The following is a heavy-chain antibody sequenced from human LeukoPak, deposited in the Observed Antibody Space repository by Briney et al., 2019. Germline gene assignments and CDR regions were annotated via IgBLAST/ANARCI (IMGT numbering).Heavy chain of an antibody. CDR3: TRAGGYSYGSHY. CDR2: ISDTSSYI. D-gene: IGHD5-18*01. CDR1: GFTFSNYN. V-gene: IGHV3-21*01. J-gene: IGHJ4*02. Sequence: PGGSLRLSCAASGFTFSNYNMNWVRQAPGKGLEWVSSISDTSSYIYYADSVKGRFTISRDNAKNSLYPQMNSLRAEDTAVYYCTRAGGYSYGSHYWGQGTLVTVSS.